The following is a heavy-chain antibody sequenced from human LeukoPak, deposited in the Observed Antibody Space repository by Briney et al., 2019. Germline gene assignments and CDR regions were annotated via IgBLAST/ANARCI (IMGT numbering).Heavy chain of an antibody. CDR2: IIPIFGTA. Sequence: GSSVKVSCKASGGTFSSYAISWVRQAPGQGLEWMGGIIPIFGTANYAQKFQGRVTITADESTSTAYMELSSLRSEDTAVYYCARGPPYYYDSSGRNDALDIWGQGTMVTVSS. J-gene: IGHJ3*02. V-gene: IGHV1-69*01. CDR1: GGTFSSYA. CDR3: ARGPPYYYDSSGRNDALDI. D-gene: IGHD3-22*01.